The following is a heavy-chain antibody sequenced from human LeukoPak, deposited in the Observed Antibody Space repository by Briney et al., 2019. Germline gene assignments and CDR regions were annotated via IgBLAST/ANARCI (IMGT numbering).Heavy chain of an antibody. CDR3: ARDLRDPYGSSGFYFDY. V-gene: IGHV3-74*01. J-gene: IGHJ4*02. D-gene: IGHD3-22*01. CDR1: GSTVSGYS. Sequence: GGCPSPAYAPSGSTVSGYSMHWGRQAPGKGLVWVSRVNSDGSSTSYADSVKGRFTVSRDNAKNTLYLQMNSLRAEDTAVYYCARDLRDPYGSSGFYFDYWGQGTLVTVSS. CDR2: VNSDGSST.